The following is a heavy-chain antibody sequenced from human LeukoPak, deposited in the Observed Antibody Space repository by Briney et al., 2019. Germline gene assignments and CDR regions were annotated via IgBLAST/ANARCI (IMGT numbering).Heavy chain of an antibody. CDR2: ISSSGSTI. Sequence: GGSLRLSCAASGFTFSDYYMSWIRQAPGKGLEWVSYISSSGSTIYYADSVKGRFTISRDNAKNSLYLQMNSLRAEDTAVYYCAREDXXXXXWNYFDYWGQGTLVTVSS. CDR3: AREDXXXXXWNYFDY. D-gene: IGHD2-15*01. J-gene: IGHJ4*02. CDR1: GFTFSDYY. V-gene: IGHV3-11*04.